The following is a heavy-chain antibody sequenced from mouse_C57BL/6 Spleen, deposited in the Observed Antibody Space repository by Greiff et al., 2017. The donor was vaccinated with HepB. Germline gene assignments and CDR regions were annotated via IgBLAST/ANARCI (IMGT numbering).Heavy chain of an antibody. D-gene: IGHD1-1*01. V-gene: IGHV1-64*01. CDR1: GYTFTSYW. CDR3: ARGDYYGSPSYYFDY. Sequence: VQLQQSGAELVKPGASVKLSCKASGYTFTSYWMHWVKQRPGQGLEWIGMIHPNSGSTNYNEKFKSKATLTVDKSASTAYMQLSSLTSEDSAVYYCARGDYYGSPSYYFDYWGQGTTLTVAS. J-gene: IGHJ2*01. CDR2: IHPNSGST.